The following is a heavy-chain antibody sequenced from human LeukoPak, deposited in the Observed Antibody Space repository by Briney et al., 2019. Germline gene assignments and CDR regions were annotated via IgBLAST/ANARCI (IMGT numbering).Heavy chain of an antibody. Sequence: PSQTLSLTCTVSGGSISSGSYYWSWIRQPAGKGLEWSGRIYTSGSTNYNPSLKSRVTISVDTSKNQFSLKLNSVTAADTAVYYCARDRRFSYYYYMDVWGKGTTVTVSS. V-gene: IGHV4-61*02. CDR3: ARDRRFSYYYYMDV. CDR1: GGSISSGSYY. J-gene: IGHJ6*03. D-gene: IGHD3-10*01. CDR2: IYTSGST.